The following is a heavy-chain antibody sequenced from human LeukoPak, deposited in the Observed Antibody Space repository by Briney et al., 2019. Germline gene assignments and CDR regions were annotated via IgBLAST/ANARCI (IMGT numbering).Heavy chain of an antibody. J-gene: IGHJ4*02. D-gene: IGHD5-24*01. CDR3: ARDPIHRDDYNAE. V-gene: IGHV4-59*01. CDR1: GPSISNFY. Sequence: SPSETLSLTCTVSGPSISNFYWSWLRQPPGRGLEWVGSINYSGTTNYNPSLKSRVTMSVDTSKNQVSLKLNSVTAADTAVYYCARDPIHRDDYNAEWGQGVLVSVSS. CDR2: INYSGTT.